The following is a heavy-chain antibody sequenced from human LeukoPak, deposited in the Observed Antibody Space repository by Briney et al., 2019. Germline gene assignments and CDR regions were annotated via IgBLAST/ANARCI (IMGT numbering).Heavy chain of an antibody. Sequence: PVGSLTLSCAASGFTFSTYSMNWVRQAPGKGLEWVSSIGGSGDYIYYPDSVKGRFTISRDNAKNSLNLQMNRLRAEERAVYYCARATTEAGISATATGYWGRGTLVTVSS. CDR2: IGGSGDYI. CDR3: ARATTEAGISATATGY. D-gene: IGHD6-13*01. CDR1: GFTFSTYS. J-gene: IGHJ4*02. V-gene: IGHV3-21*01.